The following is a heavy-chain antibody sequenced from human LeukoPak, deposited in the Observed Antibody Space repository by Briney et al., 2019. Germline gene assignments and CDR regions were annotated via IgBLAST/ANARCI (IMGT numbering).Heavy chain of an antibody. Sequence: ASVKVSFKASGYTFTSYDINWVRQATGQGVEWMGWMNPNSGNTGYAQKFQGRVTMTRNTSISTAYLELSSLTSEDTAVYYCARGMTLTTATDYWGQGTLVTVSS. CDR1: GYTFTSYD. V-gene: IGHV1-8*01. CDR2: MNPNSGNT. CDR3: ARGMTLTTATDY. J-gene: IGHJ4*02. D-gene: IGHD4-17*01.